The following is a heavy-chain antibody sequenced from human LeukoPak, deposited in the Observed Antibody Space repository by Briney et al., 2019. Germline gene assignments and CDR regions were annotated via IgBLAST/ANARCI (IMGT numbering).Heavy chain of an antibody. J-gene: IGHJ4*02. Sequence: PGGSLRLSCAASGFSFSDHYMDWVRQAPGKGLEWVSTISGAGVTTYDADSVKGRFTISRDNSQNTLYLQMNSLRAEDTAVYYCAKDSRYGYRWDYDYWGQGTLVTVSS. V-gene: IGHV3-23*01. D-gene: IGHD5-18*01. CDR1: GFSFSDHY. CDR2: ISGAGVTT. CDR3: AKDSRYGYRWDYDY.